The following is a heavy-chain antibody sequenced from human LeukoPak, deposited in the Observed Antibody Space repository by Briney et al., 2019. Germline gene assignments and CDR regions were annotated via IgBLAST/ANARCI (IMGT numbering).Heavy chain of an antibody. J-gene: IGHJ4*02. Sequence: GGSLRLSCAASGFPFSGSGMHWVRQAPGKGLEWVAFIRYDGSNKYYADSVKGRFTISRDNSKNTLYLQMNSLRAEDTAVYYCAKDLTVAGTTFDYWGQGTLVTVSS. CDR3: AKDLTVAGTTFDY. CDR1: GFPFSGSG. V-gene: IGHV3-30*02. CDR2: IRYDGSNK. D-gene: IGHD6-19*01.